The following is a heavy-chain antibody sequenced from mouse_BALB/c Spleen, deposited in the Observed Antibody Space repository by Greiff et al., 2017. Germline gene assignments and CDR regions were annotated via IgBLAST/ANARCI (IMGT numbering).Heavy chain of an antibody. D-gene: IGHD1-2*01. CDR2: ISSGGGST. J-gene: IGHJ3*01. Sequence: EVQGVESGGGLVKPGGSLKLSCAASGFAFSSYDMSWVRQTPEKRLEWVAYISSGGGSTYYPDTVKGRFTISRDNAKNTLYLQMSSLKSEDTAMYYCARGGHYWFAYWGQGTLVTVSA. V-gene: IGHV5-12-1*01. CDR1: GFAFSSYD. CDR3: ARGGHYWFAY.